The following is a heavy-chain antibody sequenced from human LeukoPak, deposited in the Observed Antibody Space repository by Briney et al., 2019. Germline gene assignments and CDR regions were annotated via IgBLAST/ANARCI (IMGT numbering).Heavy chain of an antibody. D-gene: IGHD4-23*01. Sequence: EASVKVSCKASGFTFTSSAMQWVRQARGQRLEWIGWIVVGSGNTNYAQKFQERVTITRDMSTSTAYMELSSLRSEDTAVYYCASFTTVEEKADYWGQGTLVTVSS. CDR1: GFTFTSSA. V-gene: IGHV1-58*02. CDR2: IVVGSGNT. J-gene: IGHJ4*02. CDR3: ASFTTVEEKADY.